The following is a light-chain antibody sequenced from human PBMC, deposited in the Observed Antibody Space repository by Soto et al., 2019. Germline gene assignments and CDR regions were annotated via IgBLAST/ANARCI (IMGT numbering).Light chain of an antibody. V-gene: IGLV1-44*01. CDR2: NNN. CDR3: AVWDDSLNGVV. Sequence: QAVVTQPPSASGTPGQRVTISCSGSSSNIGSHTVNWYQHLPGTAPKLLLFNNNQRPSGVPDRFSGSKSGSSASLAISGLQSEDEADYYCAVWDDSLNGVVFGGGTKVTVL. CDR1: SSNIGSHT. J-gene: IGLJ3*02.